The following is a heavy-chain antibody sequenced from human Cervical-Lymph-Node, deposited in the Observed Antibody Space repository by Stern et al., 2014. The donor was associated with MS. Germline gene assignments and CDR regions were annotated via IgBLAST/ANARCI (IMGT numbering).Heavy chain of an antibody. Sequence: QLVQSGGGLVQPGGSQRLSCVASGSTFSTSWMSWVRQAPGKGLEWVASIKRDGSETYYLDSVKGRFTISRDNAKSSLYLEMNSLRAEDTAVYYCTRFLQSGWSDLFDSWGRGTLVTVSS. CDR1: GSTFSTSW. D-gene: IGHD6-19*01. CDR3: TRFLQSGWSDLFDS. CDR2: IKRDGSET. V-gene: IGHV3-7*01. J-gene: IGHJ5*01.